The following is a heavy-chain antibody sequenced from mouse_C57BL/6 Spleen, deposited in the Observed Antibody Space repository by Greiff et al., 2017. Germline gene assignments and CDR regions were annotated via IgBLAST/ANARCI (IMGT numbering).Heavy chain of an antibody. D-gene: IGHD1-1*01. CDR1: GYTFTDYN. J-gene: IGHJ1*03. V-gene: IGHV1-22*01. CDR2: INPNNGGT. Sequence: EVKLMESGPELVKPGASVKMSCKASGYTFTDYNMHWVKQSHGKSLEWIGYINPNNGGTSYNQKFKGKATLTVNKSSSTAYMELRSLTSEDSAVYYCARRDYYGSSYWYFDVWGTGTTVTVSS. CDR3: ARRDYYGSSYWYFDV.